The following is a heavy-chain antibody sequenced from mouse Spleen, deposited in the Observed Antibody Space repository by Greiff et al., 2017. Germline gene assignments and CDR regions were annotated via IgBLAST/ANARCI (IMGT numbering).Heavy chain of an antibody. CDR1: GYTFTNYW. CDR3: ARLTGTLFAY. Sequence: QVQLQQPGAELVKPGASVKLSCKASGYTFTNYWMQWVKQRPGQGLEWIGKIDPSDTYTNYNQKFKGKATLTVDTSSSTAYMQLSSLTSEDSAVYYCARLTGTLFAYWGQGTLVTVSA. CDR2: IDPSDTYT. J-gene: IGHJ3*01. V-gene: IGHV1-50*01. D-gene: IGHD4-1*01.